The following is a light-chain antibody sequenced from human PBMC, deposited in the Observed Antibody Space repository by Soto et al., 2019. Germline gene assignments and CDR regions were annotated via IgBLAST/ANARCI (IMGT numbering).Light chain of an antibody. V-gene: IGKV3-20*01. Sequence: EIVLTQSPGTLSLSPGERATLSCRASQSISSSYLAWYQQKPGQAPRLLIYGISSRATGIPGRFSGSGSGTELTRTISRLEPDAFAVYYCQQYGISLITFGGGTKVEI. CDR2: GIS. J-gene: IGKJ4*01. CDR1: QSISSSY. CDR3: QQYGISLIT.